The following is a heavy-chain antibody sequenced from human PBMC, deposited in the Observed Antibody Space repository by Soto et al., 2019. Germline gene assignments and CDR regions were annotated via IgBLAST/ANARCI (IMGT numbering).Heavy chain of an antibody. V-gene: IGHV3-53*02. CDR1: GFTVSSNY. CDR2: IYSGGST. CDR3: ISSGWYGVLDY. Sequence: EVQLVETGGGLIQPGGSLRLSCAASGFTVSSNYMSWVRQAPGKGLEWVSVIYSGGSTYYADSVKGRFTISRDNSKNTLHLQMNSLRAEDTAVYYCISSGWYGVLDYWGQGTLVTVSS. J-gene: IGHJ4*02. D-gene: IGHD6-19*01.